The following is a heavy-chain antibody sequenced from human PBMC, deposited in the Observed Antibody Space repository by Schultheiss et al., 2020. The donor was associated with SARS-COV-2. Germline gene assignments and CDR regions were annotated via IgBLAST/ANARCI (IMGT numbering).Heavy chain of an antibody. V-gene: IGHV3-30*04. Sequence: GESLKISCAASGFTFSSYAMHWVRQAPGKGLEWVAVISYDGSNKYYADSVKGRFTISRDNAKNSLYLQMNSLRAEDTAVYYCARDRGIWVRGALKNYFDYWGQGTLVTVSS. J-gene: IGHJ4*02. CDR3: ARDRGIWVRGALKNYFDY. CDR1: GFTFSSYA. CDR2: ISYDGSNK. D-gene: IGHD3-10*01.